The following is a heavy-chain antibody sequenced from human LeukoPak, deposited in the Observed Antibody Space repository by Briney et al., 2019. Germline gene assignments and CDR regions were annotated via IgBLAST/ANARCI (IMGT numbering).Heavy chain of an antibody. J-gene: IGHJ4*02. Sequence: GASVKVSCKASGYTFTDYYFNWVRPAPGQGLEWMGWINPNSGGTHYAQNFQDRVTMTRDTSISTAYMEVSRLTSDDTAVYYCARTLTTATWDYWGQGTLVTVSS. D-gene: IGHD4-17*01. CDR3: ARTLTTATWDY. V-gene: IGHV1-2*02. CDR1: GYTFTDYY. CDR2: INPNSGGT.